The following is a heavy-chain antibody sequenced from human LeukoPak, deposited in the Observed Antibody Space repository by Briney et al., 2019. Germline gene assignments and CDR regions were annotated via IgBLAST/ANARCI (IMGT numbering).Heavy chain of an antibody. CDR1: GYSITSGYY. D-gene: IGHD3-3*01. CDR3: ARGLYDFWSGYPYYYYYMDV. Sequence: PSETLSLTCTVSGYSITSGYYWGWIRQPPGKGLEWIGSIYRSGSTYYNPSLKSRVTMSVDTSKNQFSLKLSSVTAADTAVYYCARGLYDFWSGYPYYYYYMDVWGKGTTVTVSS. V-gene: IGHV4-38-2*02. CDR2: IYRSGST. J-gene: IGHJ6*03.